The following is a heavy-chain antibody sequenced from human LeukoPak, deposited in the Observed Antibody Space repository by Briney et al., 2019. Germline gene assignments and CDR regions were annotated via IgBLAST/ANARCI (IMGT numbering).Heavy chain of an antibody. CDR1: GFSFNNAW. Sequence: GGSLRLSCTASGFSFNNAWMNWVRQAPGKGLEWVGRIKRKTDGGTTNYAAPVQGRVTISRDDSENTLYLQMNSLKTEDTAVYYCTARNLNADYCSYYCGMDVWGQGTTVTVSS. CDR2: IKRKTDGGTT. CDR3: TARNLNADYCSYYCGMDV. V-gene: IGHV3-15*07. D-gene: IGHD4/OR15-4a*01. J-gene: IGHJ6*02.